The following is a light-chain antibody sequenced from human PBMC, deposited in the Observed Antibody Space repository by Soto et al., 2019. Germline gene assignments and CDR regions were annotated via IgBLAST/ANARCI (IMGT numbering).Light chain of an antibody. Sequence: DVVLTQTPLSSPVTLGQPASISCRSSQSLVYSDGNTYLSWLQQRPGQPPRLLIYKISKRFSGVPDRFSGSGAGTDFTLKISRVEPEDFGVYYCMQFSHFPRTFGQGTKVEIK. V-gene: IGKV2-24*01. CDR2: KIS. J-gene: IGKJ1*01. CDR1: QSLVYSDGNTY. CDR3: MQFSHFPRT.